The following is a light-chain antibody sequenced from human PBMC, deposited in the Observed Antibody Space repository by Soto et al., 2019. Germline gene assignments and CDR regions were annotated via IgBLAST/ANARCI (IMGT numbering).Light chain of an antibody. CDR1: QSVNSN. V-gene: IGKV3-15*01. CDR2: GAS. J-gene: IGKJ1*01. CDR3: QHYNNWRGT. Sequence: EIVMAQSPATLSVSPGERATLSCRASQSVNSNLAWYQQKPGQAPRLLIYGASTRATGIPARFSGSGSGTEFTLTISSLQSEDSAIYYCQHYNNWRGTFGQGTKVDIK.